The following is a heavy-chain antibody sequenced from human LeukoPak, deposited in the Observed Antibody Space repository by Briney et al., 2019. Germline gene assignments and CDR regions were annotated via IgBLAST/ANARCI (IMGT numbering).Heavy chain of an antibody. CDR2: IYYSGST. J-gene: IGHJ4*02. CDR1: GGSISSGGYY. D-gene: IGHD3-9*01. V-gene: IGHV4-31*03. Sequence: PSETLSLTCTVSGGSISSGGYYWSWIRQHPGKGLEWIGYIYYSGSTYYNPSLKSRVTISVATSKNQFSLKLSSVTAADTAVYYCASYYDILTGYYYYFDYWGQGTLVTVSS. CDR3: ASYYDILTGYYYYFDY.